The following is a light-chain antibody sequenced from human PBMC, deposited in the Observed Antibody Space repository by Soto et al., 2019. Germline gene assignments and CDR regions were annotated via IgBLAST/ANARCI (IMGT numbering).Light chain of an antibody. CDR2: GAS. J-gene: IGKJ5*01. CDR3: QQYNKWPPIT. V-gene: IGKV3-15*01. Sequence: EIVMTQSPATLSVSPGERATLSCRASQSVSSNLAWYQQKPGQAPRLLIYGASTRATGIPARFSGSGSGTEFTLTNSSLQSENFAVYYCQQYNKWPPITFGQGTRLEMK. CDR1: QSVSSN.